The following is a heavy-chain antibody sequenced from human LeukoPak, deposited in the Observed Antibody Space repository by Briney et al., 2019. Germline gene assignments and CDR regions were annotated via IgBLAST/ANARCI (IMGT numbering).Heavy chain of an antibody. CDR1: GFTFSSYA. V-gene: IGHV3-30*04. J-gene: IGHJ3*02. D-gene: IGHD3-22*01. Sequence: PGRSLRLSCAASGFTFSSYAMHWVRQAPGKGLEWVAVMSYDGSNKYYADSVKGRFTISRDNSKNTLYLQMNSLRAEDTAVYYCARDPPYYYDSSGYFGAFDIWGQGTMVTVSS. CDR2: MSYDGSNK. CDR3: ARDPPYYYDSSGYFGAFDI.